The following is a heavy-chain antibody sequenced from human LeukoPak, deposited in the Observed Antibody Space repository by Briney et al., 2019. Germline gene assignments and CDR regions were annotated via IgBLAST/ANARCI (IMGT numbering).Heavy chain of an antibody. CDR1: GFTFSSYS. J-gene: IGHJ4*02. CDR3: AKGPYDSSGYYYAFDY. D-gene: IGHD3-22*01. Sequence: GGSLRLSCAASGFTFSSYSMNWVRQAPGKGLEWVSSISSSSSYIYYADSVKGRFTISRDNAKNSLYLQMNSLRAEGTAVYYCAKGPYDSSGYYYAFDYWGQGTLVTVSS. V-gene: IGHV3-21*04. CDR2: ISSSSSYI.